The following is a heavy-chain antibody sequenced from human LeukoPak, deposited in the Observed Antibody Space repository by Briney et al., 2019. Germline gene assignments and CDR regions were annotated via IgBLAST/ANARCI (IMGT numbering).Heavy chain of an antibody. J-gene: IGHJ4*02. D-gene: IGHD3-22*01. V-gene: IGHV3-23*01. Sequence: GESLRLSCAASGFTFNKYALTWVRPAPGNGLEWVSWISGSGGSTYYGDSVKGRFTVSRDNSKNTLYLQMNSLRAEDTAVYYCAKDYYDSGGSLIDYWGQGTVVTVSS. CDR3: AKDYYDSGGSLIDY. CDR2: ISGSGGST. CDR1: GFTFNKYA.